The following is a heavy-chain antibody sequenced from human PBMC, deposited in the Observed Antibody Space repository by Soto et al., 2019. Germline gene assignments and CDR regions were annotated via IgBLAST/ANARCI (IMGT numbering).Heavy chain of an antibody. CDR2: IKQDGSEK. CDR3: ARDYFDFWSGSYYYYMDV. D-gene: IGHD3-3*01. V-gene: IGHV3-7*01. Sequence: GGSLRLSCAASGFTLSNFWMSWVRQAPGKGLEWVANIKQDGSEKFYLDSVKGRFTISRDNAKSSLFLQMNSLRAEDTAVYYCARDYFDFWSGSYYYYMDVWGKGTTVTVSS. J-gene: IGHJ6*03. CDR1: GFTLSNFW.